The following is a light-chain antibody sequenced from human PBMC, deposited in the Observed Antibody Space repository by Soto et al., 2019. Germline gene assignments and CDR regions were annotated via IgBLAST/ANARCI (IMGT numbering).Light chain of an antibody. CDR2: DAS. CDR1: QSISRS. CDR3: QQYNNWPRA. J-gene: IGKJ1*01. V-gene: IGKV3D-15*01. Sequence: ELLVPQSPAIQSVSPGERATLSCRASQSISRSLAWYQQKPGQAPRLLIYDASNRATGIPARFSGSGSGTEFTLTISSLQSEDFAVYYCQQYNNWPRAFGQGTKVXIK.